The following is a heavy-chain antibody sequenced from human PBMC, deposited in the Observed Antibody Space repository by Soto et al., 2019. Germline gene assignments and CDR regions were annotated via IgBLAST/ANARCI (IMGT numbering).Heavy chain of an antibody. V-gene: IGHV3-11*06. CDR2: ISSSSSYT. D-gene: IGHD2-15*01. CDR3: ARDPSSWNYFDY. Sequence: QVQLVESGGGLVKPGGSLRLSCAASGFTFSDYYMSWIHQAPGKGLEWVSYISSSSSYTNYADSVKGRFTISRDNAKNSLYLQMNSLRAEDTAVYYCARDPSSWNYFDYWGQGTLVTVSS. CDR1: GFTFSDYY. J-gene: IGHJ4*02.